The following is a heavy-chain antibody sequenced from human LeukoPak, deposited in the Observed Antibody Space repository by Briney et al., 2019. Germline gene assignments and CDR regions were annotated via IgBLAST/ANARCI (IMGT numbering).Heavy chain of an antibody. CDR3: ARKSASGNYPLDY. V-gene: IGHV3-23*01. Sequence: GGSLRLSCAASGFNFGSYSMTWVRQAPGKGLEWVSVISADSATTFYADTVKGRFTISRDNAKNTVFLQMSSLRAEDTALYYCARKSASGNYPLDYWGQGTLVTVSS. D-gene: IGHD3-10*01. CDR1: GFNFGSYS. CDR2: ISADSATT. J-gene: IGHJ4*02.